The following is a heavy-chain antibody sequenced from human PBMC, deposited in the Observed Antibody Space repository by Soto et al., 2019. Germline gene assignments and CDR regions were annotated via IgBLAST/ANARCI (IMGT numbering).Heavy chain of an antibody. Sequence: LRLSCAASGFTFDDYAMHWVRQAPGKGLEWVSGISWNSGSIGYADSVKGRFTISRDNAKNSLYLQMNSLRAEDTALYYCAKDISPGYDTSGYNFGKWFDPWGQGTLVTVSS. CDR3: AKDISPGYDTSGYNFGKWFDP. CDR2: ISWNSGSI. CDR1: GFTFDDYA. D-gene: IGHD3-22*01. J-gene: IGHJ5*02. V-gene: IGHV3-9*01.